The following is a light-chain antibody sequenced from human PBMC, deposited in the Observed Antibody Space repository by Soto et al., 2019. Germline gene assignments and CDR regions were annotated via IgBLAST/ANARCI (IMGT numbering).Light chain of an antibody. CDR2: AAS. CDR1: QGISSY. CDR3: NQLTSYPAIT. J-gene: IGKJ5*01. V-gene: IGKV1-9*01. Sequence: DIQLTQSPSFLSASVGDRVTITCRASQGISSYLAWYQQKPGKAPKLLLYAASTLQSGVPSRFSGSGSGTEFTLTISRLHPEDFANYCCNQLTSYPAITFGQGTRLAIK.